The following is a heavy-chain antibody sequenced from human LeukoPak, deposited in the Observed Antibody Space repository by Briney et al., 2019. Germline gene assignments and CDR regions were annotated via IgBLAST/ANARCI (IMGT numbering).Heavy chain of an antibody. CDR3: ARDKLGSGYSSDFDY. J-gene: IGHJ4*02. D-gene: IGHD6-19*01. Sequence: GGSLRLSCAASGFSVSSNYMNWVRQAPGKGLEWVSAIYTGGTTYYADSVKGRFTISRDNSKNTLYLQINSLRAEDTAVYYCARDKLGSGYSSDFDYWGQGTLVTVSS. CDR1: GFSVSSNY. V-gene: IGHV3-66*02. CDR2: IYTGGTT.